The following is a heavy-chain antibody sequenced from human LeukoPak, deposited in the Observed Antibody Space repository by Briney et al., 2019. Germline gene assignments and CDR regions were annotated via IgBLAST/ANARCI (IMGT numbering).Heavy chain of an antibody. CDR2: INSDGSST. D-gene: IGHD5-24*01. CDR3: AREMATSLGKQRGAFDI. Sequence: PGGSLALSCAASGFTFSSYWMHWVRQVPGKGLVWVSRINSDGSSTSYADSVKGRFTISRDNAKNTLYLQMHSLRAEDSAVYYCAREMATSLGKQRGAFDIWGQETMVTV. CDR1: GFTFSSYW. V-gene: IGHV3-74*01. J-gene: IGHJ3*02.